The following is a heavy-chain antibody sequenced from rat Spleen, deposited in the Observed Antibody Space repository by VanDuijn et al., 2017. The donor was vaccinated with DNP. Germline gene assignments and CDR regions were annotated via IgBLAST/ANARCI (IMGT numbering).Heavy chain of an antibody. CDR2: ISSGDINT. Sequence: EVQMVQSGGGLVQPGRSLKLSCVVSGLTFSHYGMAWVRQAPEEGLEWVATISSGDINTYYPASVEGRFTISRDDAKNTLYLQMNSLRSEDTATYYCANNWELYWWGQGVMVTVSS. CDR1: GLTFSHYG. CDR3: ANNWELYW. J-gene: IGHJ2*01. D-gene: IGHD5-1*01. V-gene: IGHV5S13*01.